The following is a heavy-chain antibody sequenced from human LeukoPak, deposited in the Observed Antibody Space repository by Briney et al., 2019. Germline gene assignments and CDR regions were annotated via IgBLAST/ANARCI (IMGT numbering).Heavy chain of an antibody. D-gene: IGHD1-26*01. Sequence: SETLSLTCTVSGGSIRGSSDYWGWIRQSPGKGLEWIGSVYYSGSTYYNPSLKSRVSISVDTSKNQFHLRLTSVTAADTAVYYCARNESVLGTTGLNDYFDDWGQGTLVTVSS. J-gene: IGHJ4*02. CDR3: ARNESVLGTTGLNDYFDD. CDR1: GGSIRGSSDY. V-gene: IGHV4-39*01. CDR2: VYYSGST.